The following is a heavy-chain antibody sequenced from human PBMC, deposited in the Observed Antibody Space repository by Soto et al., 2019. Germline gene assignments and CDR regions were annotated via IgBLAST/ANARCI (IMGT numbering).Heavy chain of an antibody. CDR3: IHDGKLGYTGYDRFDY. D-gene: IGHD5-12*01. J-gene: IGHJ4*02. V-gene: IGHV2-5*01. CDR2: IYWTDDA. Sequence: QITLKESGPTLMKPTQTLTLTCTFSGFSLSTDEVGVGWIRQPPGKALEWLALIYWTDDARYSPSLKNRLTITKDTSKNQVVLTMTNMDTVDTATYYCIHDGKLGYTGYDRFDYWGQGTLVTVSS. CDR1: GFSLSTDEVG.